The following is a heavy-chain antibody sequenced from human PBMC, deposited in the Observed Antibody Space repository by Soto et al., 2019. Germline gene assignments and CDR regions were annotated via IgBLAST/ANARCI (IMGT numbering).Heavy chain of an antibody. CDR3: AIRGSLSYYGY. Sequence: EVPLLESGAGLVQHGGSLRLSCAASGFSFSSDAMRWVRQAPVKGLQRVSAITGRGGSTYYADSVNGGFTIARDNPRNTLDLQMTSLSAKETAVYYCAIRGSLSYYGYWGQGTLVSVSS. D-gene: IGHD1-26*01. CDR1: GFSFSSDA. CDR2: ITGRGGST. J-gene: IGHJ4*02. V-gene: IGHV3-23*01.